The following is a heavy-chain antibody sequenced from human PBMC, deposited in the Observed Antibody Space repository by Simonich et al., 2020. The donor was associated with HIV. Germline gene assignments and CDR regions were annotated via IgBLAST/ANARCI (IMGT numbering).Heavy chain of an antibody. J-gene: IGHJ4*02. Sequence: QVQLQQWGAGLLKPSETLSLTCALYGGSFSDYFWTLIRQSPGKGLEWIGEINYTVGPNHNPSRKSRVTISLDTSKKQFSLKLSSVTAADTAVYYCARGGVGNWAFDFWGQGTLVTVSS. CDR2: INYTVGP. V-gene: IGHV4-34*02. CDR1: GGSFSDYF. D-gene: IGHD7-27*01. CDR3: ARGGVGNWAFDF.